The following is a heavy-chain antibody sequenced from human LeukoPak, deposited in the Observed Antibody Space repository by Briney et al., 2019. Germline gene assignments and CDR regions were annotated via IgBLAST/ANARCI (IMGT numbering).Heavy chain of an antibody. D-gene: IGHD5-18*01. V-gene: IGHV3-48*03. CDR2: ISGSGAVI. Sequence: PGGSLRLSCAASGFTFSSYEMNWVRQAPGKGLEWVSYISGSGAVIHYADSVKGRFTISRDNAKNSLYLQMNSLRVEDTAVYYCASLRGYNFGPFDYWGQGTLVTVSS. CDR3: ASLRGYNFGPFDY. CDR1: GFTFSSYE. J-gene: IGHJ4*02.